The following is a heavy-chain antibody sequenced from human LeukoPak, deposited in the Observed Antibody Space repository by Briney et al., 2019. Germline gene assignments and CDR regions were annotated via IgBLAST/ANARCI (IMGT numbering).Heavy chain of an antibody. CDR3: AKGLQSSSRADFDY. V-gene: IGHV3-9*01. J-gene: IGHJ4*02. D-gene: IGHD6-13*01. Sequence: SGSSLRLSCAAWGFTLDDYAVQWLRHARGEGREWVAGISWNNPRTDYGDPAKSVFTISRDNAKTSRHLQINSLRGEDTAFYYSAKGLQSSSRADFDYWGQGTLVTVSS. CDR1: GFTLDDYA. CDR2: ISWNNPRT.